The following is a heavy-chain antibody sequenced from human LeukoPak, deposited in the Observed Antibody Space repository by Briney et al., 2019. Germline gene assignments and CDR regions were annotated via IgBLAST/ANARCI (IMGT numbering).Heavy chain of an antibody. D-gene: IGHD3-10*01. CDR1: GFTFSSYA. J-gene: IGHJ6*03. Sequence: GGSLRFSCAASGFTFSSYAMSWVRQAPGKGLEWVSTLSGSGGSTYHADSVKGRFSISRDNSKNTLSLQMNCLRAEDTAVYYCAKDPGKHPYYYMDVWGRGTAVTVSS. CDR3: AKDPGKHPYYYMDV. CDR2: LSGSGGST. V-gene: IGHV3-23*01.